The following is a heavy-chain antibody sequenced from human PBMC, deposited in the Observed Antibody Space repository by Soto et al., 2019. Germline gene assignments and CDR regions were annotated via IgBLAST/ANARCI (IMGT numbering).Heavy chain of an antibody. J-gene: IGHJ4*02. CDR2: ISSSGDNR. CDR1: GFTFSSYS. V-gene: IGHV3-21*04. Sequence: EVQLVESGGGLVKPGGSLRLSCAASGFTFSSYSMNWVRQAPGKGLEWVSSISSSGDNRYYADFVRGRFTISRDNSKSVVFLQMVSLTAEDSAVYFCASEGGDFWSGYGGRGQGTLVTVS. CDR3: ASEGGDFWSGYGG. D-gene: IGHD3-3*01.